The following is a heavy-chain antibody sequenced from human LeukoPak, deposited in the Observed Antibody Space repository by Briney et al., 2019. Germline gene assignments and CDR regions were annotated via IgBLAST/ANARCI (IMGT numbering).Heavy chain of an antibody. V-gene: IGHV4-61*02. CDR1: GGSISSGSYY. CDR3: ARGIRGSCSSTSCYYYYYYMDV. D-gene: IGHD2-2*01. CDR2: IYTSGST. Sequence: PSQTLSLTCTVSGGSISSGSYYWSWIRQPAGKGLEWIGRIYTSGSTNYNPSLKSRVTISVDTSKNQFSLKLSSVTAADTAVYYCARGIRGSCSSTSCYYYYYYMDVWGKGTTVTISS. J-gene: IGHJ6*03.